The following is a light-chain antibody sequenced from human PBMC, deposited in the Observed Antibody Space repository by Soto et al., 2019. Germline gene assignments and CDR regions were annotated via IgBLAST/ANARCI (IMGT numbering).Light chain of an antibody. Sequence: DIQMTQSPSSLSASVGDRVTITCRASQGISTYLNCYQQKPGKAPKLLIYAASSLQSGVPSRFSGSGSETDFTLTISSLRAEDFATYSCQQSYSTTWTFGQGTKVEIK. CDR3: QQSYSTTWT. V-gene: IGKV1-39*01. CDR1: QGISTY. J-gene: IGKJ1*01. CDR2: AAS.